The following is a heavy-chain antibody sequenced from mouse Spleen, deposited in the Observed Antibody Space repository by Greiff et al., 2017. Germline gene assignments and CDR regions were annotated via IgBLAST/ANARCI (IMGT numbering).Heavy chain of an antibody. J-gene: IGHJ2*01. V-gene: IGHV5-6-2*01. D-gene: IGHD2-14*01. CDR2: INSNGGST. Sequence: DVMLVESGGGLVQPGGSLKLSCAASGFTFSSYAMSWVRQTPEKRLEWVAAINSNGGSTYYPDTVKDRFTISRDNAKNTLYLQMSSLRSEDTALYYCARHTSTTRIYFDYWGQGTTLTVSS. CDR3: ARHTSTTRIYFDY. CDR1: GFTFSSYA.